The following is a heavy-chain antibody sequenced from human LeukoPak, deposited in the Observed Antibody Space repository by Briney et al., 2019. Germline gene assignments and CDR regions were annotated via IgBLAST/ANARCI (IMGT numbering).Heavy chain of an antibody. Sequence: PSETLFLTCTVSGGSISSSSYYWGWIRQPPGKGLEWIGSIYYSGSTYYNPSLKSRVTISVDTSKNQFSLKLSSVTAADTAVYYCARRAYNWNYGYWGQGTLVTVSS. D-gene: IGHD1-7*01. CDR1: GGSISSSSYY. J-gene: IGHJ4*02. V-gene: IGHV4-39*01. CDR3: ARRAYNWNYGY. CDR2: IYYSGST.